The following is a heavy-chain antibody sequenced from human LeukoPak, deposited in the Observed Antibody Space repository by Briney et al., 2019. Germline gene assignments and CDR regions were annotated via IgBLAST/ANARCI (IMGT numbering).Heavy chain of an antibody. J-gene: IGHJ4*02. Sequence: PGGSLRLSCAASGCTVSSYDMSWVRQAPGKGLEWISAISGSGGSTYYADSVKGRFTTSRDNSNNTLYLQMNSLRAEDTAAYYCANAGREGQWLANDYWGQGTLVTVSS. CDR3: ANAGREGQWLANDY. CDR2: ISGSGGST. CDR1: GCTVSSYD. D-gene: IGHD6-19*01. V-gene: IGHV3-23*01.